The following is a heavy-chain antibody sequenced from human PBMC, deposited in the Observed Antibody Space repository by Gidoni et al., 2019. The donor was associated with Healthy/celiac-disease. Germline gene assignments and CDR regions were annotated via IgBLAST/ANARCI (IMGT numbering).Heavy chain of an antibody. J-gene: IGHJ4*02. CDR3: ARVVAGFLEWSYFDY. CDR1: GFTFSDYY. Sequence: VQLVESGGGLVKPGGSLRLSCAASGFTFSDYYMSWIRQAPGKGLEWVSYSSSSSSYTNYADSVKGRFTISRDNAKNSLYLQMNSLRAEDTAVYYCARVVAGFLEWSYFDYWGQGTLVTVSS. CDR2: SSSSSSYT. V-gene: IGHV3-11*06. D-gene: IGHD3-3*01.